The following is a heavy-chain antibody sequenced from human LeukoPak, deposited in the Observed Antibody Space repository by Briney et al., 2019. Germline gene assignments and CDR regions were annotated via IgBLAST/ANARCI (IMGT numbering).Heavy chain of an antibody. CDR1: GGSISSYY. CDR3: ARGGLRFLEWSPYYYYGMDV. J-gene: IGHJ6*02. CDR2: IYYSGST. Sequence: SETLSLTCTVSGGSISSYYWSWIRQPPGKGLEWIGYIYYSGSTNYNPSLKSRVTISVDTSKNQFSLKLSSVTAADTAVYYCARGGLRFLEWSPYYYYGMDVWGQGTTVTVSS. V-gene: IGHV4-59*01. D-gene: IGHD3-3*01.